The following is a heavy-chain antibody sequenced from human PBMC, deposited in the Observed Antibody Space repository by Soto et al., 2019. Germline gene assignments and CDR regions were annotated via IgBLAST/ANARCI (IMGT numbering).Heavy chain of an antibody. CDR2: IHHGGST. J-gene: IGHJ4*02. V-gene: IGHV4-4*02. D-gene: IGHD3-16*01. CDR1: GGSITSTNW. Sequence: SETLSLTCAVSGGSITSTNWWSWVRQSPGKGLEWIGEIHHGGSTNYNPSLQTRVTISVDNSKNQFSLKLSSVTAADTAVYYCARRYGGNFDYWGQGTLVTVSS. CDR3: ARRYGGNFDY.